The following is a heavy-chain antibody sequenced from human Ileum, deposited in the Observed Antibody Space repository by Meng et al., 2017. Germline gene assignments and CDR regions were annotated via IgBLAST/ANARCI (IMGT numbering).Heavy chain of an antibody. D-gene: IGHD3-22*01. Sequence: GESLKISCAASGFTFSSYAMSWVRQAPGTGLEWVSDISGGGGATYYAGSVKGRFTISRDNSKNTLYLQMNRLRDEDTAVYYCAKAPYDGSGYCFFHHWGQGTLVTVSS. CDR1: GFTFSSYA. V-gene: IGHV3-23*01. CDR2: ISGGGGAT. CDR3: AKAPYDGSGYCFFHH. J-gene: IGHJ1*01.